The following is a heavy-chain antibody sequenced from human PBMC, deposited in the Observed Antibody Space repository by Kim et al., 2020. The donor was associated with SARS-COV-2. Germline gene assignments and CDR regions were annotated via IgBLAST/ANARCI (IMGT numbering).Heavy chain of an antibody. CDR3: AREIRKVATMTYYFDY. CDR2: ISYDGSNK. V-gene: IGHV3-30*04. Sequence: GGSLRLSCAASGFTFSSYAMHWVRQAPGKGLEWVAVISYDGSNKYYADSVKGRFTISRDNSKNTLYLQMNSLRAEDTAVYYCAREIRKVATMTYYFDYWGQGTLVTVSS. D-gene: IGHD5-12*01. J-gene: IGHJ4*02. CDR1: GFTFSSYA.